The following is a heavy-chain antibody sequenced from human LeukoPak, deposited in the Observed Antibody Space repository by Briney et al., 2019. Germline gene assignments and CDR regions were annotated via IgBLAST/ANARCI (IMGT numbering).Heavy chain of an antibody. CDR1: GDSISSYY. J-gene: IGHJ4*02. V-gene: IGHV4-59*01. CDR3: ARLSSQLLKTGGFDS. Sequence: SETLSLTCTVSGDSISSYYWSWIRQPPGKGLEWIGYIFDSENSKYNPSLESRVIISVDTSKDQLSLKLTSVTAADTAVYYCARLSSQLLKTGGFDSWGQGTLVTVFS. D-gene: IGHD1-26*01. CDR2: IFDSENS.